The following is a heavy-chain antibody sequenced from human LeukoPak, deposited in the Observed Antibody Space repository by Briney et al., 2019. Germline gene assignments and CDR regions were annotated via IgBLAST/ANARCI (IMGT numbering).Heavy chain of an antibody. V-gene: IGHV3-23*01. J-gene: IGHJ2*01. CDR1: GFSFSSYV. D-gene: IGHD3-10*01. CDR3: VRDLVRGVHPVFYFDL. CDR2: ISGNGGST. Sequence: TGGSLRLSCVASGFSFSSYVMNWVRQAPGTGLEWVSAISGNGGSTYYADSVKGRFTISRDNAKNSLYLQMTSLRADDTAVYFCVRDLVRGVHPVFYFDLWGRGTLVTVSS.